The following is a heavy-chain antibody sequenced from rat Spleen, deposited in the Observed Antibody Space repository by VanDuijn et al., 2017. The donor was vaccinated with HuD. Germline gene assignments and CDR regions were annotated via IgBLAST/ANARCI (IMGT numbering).Heavy chain of an antibody. CDR2: IWGDGIS. D-gene: IGHD1-2*01. CDR3: ARADVAGLSTDGI. CDR1: GFSLISYA. Sequence: QVQLKESGPALVQPSQTLSLTCTVSGFSLISYAVNWVRQPPGKGLEWMGVIWGDGISNYNSPLKSRLSISRDTSKSQIYLKMNSLQIEDTATYFCARADVAGLSTDGIWGQGIMVTVSS. J-gene: IGHJ2*01. V-gene: IGHV2-13*01.